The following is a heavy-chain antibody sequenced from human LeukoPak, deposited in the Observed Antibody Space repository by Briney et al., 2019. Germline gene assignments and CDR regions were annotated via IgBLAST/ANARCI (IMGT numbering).Heavy chain of an antibody. CDR2: IYYTGKT. CDR3: ARGPGIHGWFDP. V-gene: IGHV4-61*01. J-gene: IGHJ5*02. CDR1: GDSVSNGNYY. D-gene: IGHD5-18*01. Sequence: PSETLSLTCTVSGDSVSNGNYYWSWLRQPPGKALEWIGYIYYTGKTYYNPSLKSRVTISVDTSKNQFSLKLSSVTAADTAVYYCARGPGIHGWFDPWGQGTLVAVSS.